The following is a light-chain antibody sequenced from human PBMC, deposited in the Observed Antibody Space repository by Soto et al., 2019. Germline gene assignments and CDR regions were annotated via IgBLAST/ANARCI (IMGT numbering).Light chain of an antibody. J-gene: IGLJ1*01. CDR3: SSYTGSTPYV. Sequence: QSALTQPPSASGSPGQSVTISCTGTSNDVGGYNYVSWYQQHPGKAPKLIIYEVDKRPSGVPDRFSGSKSGNTASLTVSGLQAEDAADYYCSSYTGSTPYVFGTGTKVTVL. CDR1: SNDVGGYNY. CDR2: EVD. V-gene: IGLV2-8*01.